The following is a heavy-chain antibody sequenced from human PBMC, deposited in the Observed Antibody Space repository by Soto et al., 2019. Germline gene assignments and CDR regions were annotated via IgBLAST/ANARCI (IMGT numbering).Heavy chain of an antibody. J-gene: IGHJ6*02. Sequence: PSETLSLTCTVSGGSISSYYWSWIRQPPGKGLEWIGYIYYSGSTNYNPSLKSRVTISVDTSKNQFSLKLSSVTAADTAVYYCARLGYCSSTSCYLHYYYGMDVWGQGTTVTSP. CDR2: IYYSGST. D-gene: IGHD2-2*01. CDR1: GGSISSYY. CDR3: ARLGYCSSTSCYLHYYYGMDV. V-gene: IGHV4-59*01.